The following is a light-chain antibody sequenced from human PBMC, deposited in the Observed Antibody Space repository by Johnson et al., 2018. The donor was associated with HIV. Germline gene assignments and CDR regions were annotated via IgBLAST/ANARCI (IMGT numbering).Light chain of an antibody. J-gene: IGLJ1*01. CDR1: SSNIGDSY. CDR3: GTWNNSLSANYV. Sequence: QSVLTQPPSVSAAPGHNVTISCSGSSSNIGDSYISWYQQLPGAAPKLLIYENNKRPSGIPDRFSGSKSGTSATLGITGLQTGDEADYYCGTWNNSLSANYVFATGTKVTVL. CDR2: ENN. V-gene: IGLV1-51*02.